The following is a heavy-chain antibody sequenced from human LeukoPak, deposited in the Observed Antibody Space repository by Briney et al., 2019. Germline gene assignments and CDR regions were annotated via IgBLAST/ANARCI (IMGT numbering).Heavy chain of an antibody. Sequence: GGSLRLSCAASGFTVSSNYMSWVRQAPGKGLEWVSSISSSSSYIYYADSVKGRFTISRDNAKNSLYLQMNSLRAEDTAVYYCARDLSSTGWGQGTLVTVSS. D-gene: IGHD1-1*01. CDR3: ARDLSSTG. CDR2: ISSSSSYI. V-gene: IGHV3-21*01. CDR1: GFTVSSNY. J-gene: IGHJ4*02.